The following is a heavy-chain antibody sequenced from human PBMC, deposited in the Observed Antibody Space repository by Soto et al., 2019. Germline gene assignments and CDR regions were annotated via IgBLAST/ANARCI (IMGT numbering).Heavy chain of an antibody. J-gene: IGHJ4*02. Sequence: QITLKESGPTLVKPTQTLTLTCTFSGFSLSSTRMAVGWIRQPPGKALEWLALIYWDDDKRYSPFLKSRLTNTKDTSKNQVVLTMSNMVPVDTARYYCAHIVVAGLGYYFDYWGQGTLVTVSS. D-gene: IGHD6-19*01. CDR1: GFSLSSTRMA. CDR2: IYWDDDK. CDR3: AHIVVAGLGYYFDY. V-gene: IGHV2-5*02.